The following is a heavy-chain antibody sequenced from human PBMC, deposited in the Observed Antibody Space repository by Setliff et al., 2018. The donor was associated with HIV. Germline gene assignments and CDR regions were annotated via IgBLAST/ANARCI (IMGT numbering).Heavy chain of an antibody. CDR2: IYFTGPT. CDR3: ARGNNDYVYLDY. V-gene: IGHV4-59*01. J-gene: IGHJ4*02. CDR1: GGSISSYY. Sequence: LSLTCTVSGGSISSYYWSWIRQPPGKGLEWIGYIYFTGPTKFNPSLKSRVTMSVDTSKKQFSLKLSSVTAADTAVYYCARGNNDYVYLDYWGQGALVTVSS. D-gene: IGHD3-16*01.